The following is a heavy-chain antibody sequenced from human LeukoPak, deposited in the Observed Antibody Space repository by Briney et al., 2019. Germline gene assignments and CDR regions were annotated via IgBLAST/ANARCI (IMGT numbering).Heavy chain of an antibody. Sequence: SGGSRRLSCAASGFTFSDYNINWVRQSPGKGLEWVSYISSSSSTIYYADSMKGRSTISRDHAKNSLYRQMNSVRAEDPGVYYCVAAAGTIYWGQGTLVTVSS. CDR1: GFTFSDYN. V-gene: IGHV3-48*01. D-gene: IGHD6-13*01. J-gene: IGHJ4*02. CDR2: ISSSSSTI. CDR3: VAAAGTIY.